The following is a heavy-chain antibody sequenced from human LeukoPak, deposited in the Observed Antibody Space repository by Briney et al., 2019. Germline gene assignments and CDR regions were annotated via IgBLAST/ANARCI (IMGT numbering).Heavy chain of an antibody. V-gene: IGHV4-39*01. CDR1: GGSISSSSYY. CDR2: IYYSGST. CDR3: ARQKVAVAGRRGRWFDP. Sequence: SETLSLTCTVSGGSISSSSYYWGWIRQPPGKGLEWIGSIYYSGSTNYNPSLKSRVTISVDTSKSQFSLKLSSVTAADTAVYYCARQKVAVAGRRGRWFDPWGQGTLVTVSS. D-gene: IGHD6-19*01. J-gene: IGHJ5*02.